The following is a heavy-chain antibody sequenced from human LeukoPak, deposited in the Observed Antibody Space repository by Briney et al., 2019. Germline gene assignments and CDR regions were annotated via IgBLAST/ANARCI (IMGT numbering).Heavy chain of an antibody. CDR2: IYYSGST. J-gene: IGHJ4*02. Sequence: SETLSLTCTVSGGSISSSSYYWGWIRQPPGKGLEWIGSIYYSGSTYYNPSLKSRVTISVDTSKNQFSLKLSSVTAADTAVYYCARDLAGYYYGSGSYYDYWGQGTLVTVSS. V-gene: IGHV4-39*07. D-gene: IGHD3-10*01. CDR3: ARDLAGYYYGSGSYYDY. CDR1: GGSISSSSYY.